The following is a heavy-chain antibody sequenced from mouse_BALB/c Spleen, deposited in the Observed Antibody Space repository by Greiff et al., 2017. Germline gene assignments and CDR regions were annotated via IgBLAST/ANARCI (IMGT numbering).Heavy chain of an antibody. CDR2: ISSGSSTI. J-gene: IGHJ3*01. CDR3: ARYYYGREGGFAY. D-gene: IGHD1-1*01. Sequence: EVKVVESGGGLVQPGGSRKLSCAASGFTFSSFGMHWVRQAPEKGLEWVAYISSGSSTIYYADTVKGRFTISRDNPKNTLFLQMTSLRSEDTAMYYCARYYYGREGGFAYWGQGTLVTVSA. V-gene: IGHV5-17*02. CDR1: GFTFSSFG.